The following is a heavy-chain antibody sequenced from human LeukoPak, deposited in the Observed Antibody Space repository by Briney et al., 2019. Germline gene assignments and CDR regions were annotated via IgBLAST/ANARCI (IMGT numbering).Heavy chain of an antibody. CDR3: ARHSRSAYTGYENAFDI. V-gene: IGHV4-39*01. CDR2: IYNSANT. J-gene: IGHJ3*02. D-gene: IGHD5-12*01. CDR1: GDSISSSSYC. Sequence: PSETLSLPCTVSGDSISSSSYCWDWIRQPPGKGLEWIGNIYNSANTHYNPSLKTRITMSVDTSKNQFSLKLNSVTAADTGIYYCARHSRSAYTGYENAFDIWGQGTMVTVSS.